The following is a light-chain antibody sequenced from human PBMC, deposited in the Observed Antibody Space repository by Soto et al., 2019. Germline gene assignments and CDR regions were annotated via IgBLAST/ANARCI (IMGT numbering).Light chain of an antibody. CDR2: SNN. Sequence: QSVLTQPPSVSGAPGQGVTISCTGTNSNVGAGYDVHWYQQPPGAAPKLLIYSNNNRPSGVPDRFSGSKSGNSASLVITGLQAEDEADYYCCSCARDYPYVLFGGGTKVTVL. V-gene: IGLV1-40*01. CDR1: NSNVGAGYD. CDR3: CSCARDYPYVL. J-gene: IGLJ2*01.